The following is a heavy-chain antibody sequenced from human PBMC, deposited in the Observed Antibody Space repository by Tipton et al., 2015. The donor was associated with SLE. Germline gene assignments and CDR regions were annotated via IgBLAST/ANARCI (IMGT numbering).Heavy chain of an antibody. J-gene: IGHJ3*02. Sequence: TLSLTCTVSGHSISSGYYWSWIRQAPGKGLEWLESIFDSGNTYYNPSLKSRVTTSVDTSTNQFSLKLSSVTAADTAMYYCVGTRDAYDETGGCDIWGQGTMVTVSS. V-gene: IGHV4-38-2*02. CDR1: GHSISSGYY. CDR3: VGTRDAYDETGGCDI. CDR2: IFDSGNT. D-gene: IGHD5-24*01.